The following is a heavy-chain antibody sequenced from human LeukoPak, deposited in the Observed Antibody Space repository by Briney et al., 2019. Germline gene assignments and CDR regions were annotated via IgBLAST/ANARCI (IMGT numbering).Heavy chain of an antibody. CDR1: GYSFTSYW. V-gene: IGHV5-51*01. J-gene: IGHJ5*02. CDR3: ARPQGYSSGWFDP. CDR2: IYPGDSDT. D-gene: IGHD6-19*01. Sequence: EALKISCKGSGYSFTSYWIGWVRPVPGKGLEWMGIIYPGDSDTRYSPSFQGQVTISADKSISTAYLQWSSLKASDTAMYYCARPQGYSSGWFDPWGQGTLVTVSS.